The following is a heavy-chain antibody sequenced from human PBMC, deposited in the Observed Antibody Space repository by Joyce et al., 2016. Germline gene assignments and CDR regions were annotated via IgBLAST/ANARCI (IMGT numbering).Heavy chain of an antibody. CDR2: IYHSGNT. CDR1: GDSFTTGGYA. V-gene: IGHV4-30-2*01. D-gene: IGHD3-10*01. CDR3: ARAPRGPGYFDS. J-gene: IGHJ4*02. Sequence: QLLLQESGPGLVKTSQTLSLTCAVSGDSFTTGGYAWNWIRQPPGKGLEWSGGIYHSGNTHFTPSLQSRVTISLDRSKSQFSLKLSSVTAADTAVYYCARAPRGPGYFDSWGQGTLVTVSS.